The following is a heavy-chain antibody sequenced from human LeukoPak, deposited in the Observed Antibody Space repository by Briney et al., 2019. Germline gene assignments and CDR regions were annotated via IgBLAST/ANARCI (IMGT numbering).Heavy chain of an antibody. D-gene: IGHD5-18*01. CDR3: ARKNPTALRNNWFHP. V-gene: IGHV5-51*01. CDR1: GYSFTNYW. CDR2: INPCGSHI. J-gene: IGHJ5*02. Sequence: GESLKISCKGSGYSFTNYWIAWVRQMPAKGREWRVAINPCGSHIRYSPSFQGQVTISTDKSISTAYLQWSSLKASDTAIYYCARKNPTALRNNWFHPWGQGTLVTVSS.